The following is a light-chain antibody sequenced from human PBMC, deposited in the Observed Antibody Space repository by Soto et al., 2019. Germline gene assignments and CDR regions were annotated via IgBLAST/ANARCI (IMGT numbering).Light chain of an antibody. V-gene: IGKV1-8*01. J-gene: IGKJ1*01. CDR2: DAS. Sequence: AIRMTQSPSSLSASTGDRVTITCRASQGISSYLAWYQQKPGKAPKLLIYDASTLESGVPSRFSGSGSGTEFTLTISSLQPDDFATYCCQHYSTVWSFGQGTKVDIK. CDR3: QHYSTVWS. CDR1: QGISSY.